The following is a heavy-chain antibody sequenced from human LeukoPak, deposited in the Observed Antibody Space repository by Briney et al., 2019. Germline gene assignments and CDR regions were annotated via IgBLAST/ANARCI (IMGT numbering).Heavy chain of an antibody. Sequence: GGSLRLFCAASGFTFSNYNMNWVRQATGKEMEWVSSITSSGTYIFYADSVKGRFTISRDNAKNTLYLQMNRFRFEDTAVYDCARDFMYSITCAGCWGQGTLVTVSS. D-gene: IGHD6-13*01. CDR2: ITSSGTYI. CDR3: ARDFMYSITCAGC. V-gene: IGHV3-21*01. CDR1: GFTFSNYN. J-gene: IGHJ4*02.